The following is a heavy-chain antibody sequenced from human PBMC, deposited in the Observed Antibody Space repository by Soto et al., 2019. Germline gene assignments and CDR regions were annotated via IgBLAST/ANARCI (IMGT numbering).Heavy chain of an antibody. CDR1: GFPFSTYA. CDR2: ISYDGTNE. V-gene: IGHV3-30-3*01. CDR3: ARDSGTV. J-gene: IGHJ6*02. Sequence: QAQLVESGGGVVQPGRSLGLSCAASGFPFSTYAMHWVRQAPGKGLEWVAMISYDGTNEYYADSVKGRFTISRDNSKNTLYLQMNSLKTEDTAVYYSARDSGTVWGQVTTVTVSS.